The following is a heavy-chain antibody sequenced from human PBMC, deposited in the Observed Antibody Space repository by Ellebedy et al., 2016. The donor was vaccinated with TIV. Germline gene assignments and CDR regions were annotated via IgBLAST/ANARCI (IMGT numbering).Heavy chain of an antibody. CDR2: TWYDESQK. D-gene: IGHD7-27*01. Sequence: GGSLRLSXAASGFTFSSYGMHWVRQAPGKGLEWVALTWYDESQKYYADSVKGRFTISRDNSKNTLYLQMNSLRAEDTAVYFCARDINWGKAGDHWGRGTLVTVSS. V-gene: IGHV3-33*01. CDR3: ARDINWGKAGDH. CDR1: GFTFSSYG. J-gene: IGHJ4*02.